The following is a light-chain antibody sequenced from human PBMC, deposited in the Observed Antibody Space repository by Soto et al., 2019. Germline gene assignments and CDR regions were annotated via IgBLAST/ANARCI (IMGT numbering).Light chain of an antibody. Sequence: QSVLTQPPSASGSPGQSVTISCTGTSSDVGAYNYVSWYQLYPGKAPKLMIYEVSKRPSGVPDRFSGSKSGNTASLTVSGHQAEYEADYYCTSYVGSDIWVFGGGTKLTVL. J-gene: IGLJ3*02. V-gene: IGLV2-8*01. CDR3: TSYVGSDIWV. CDR2: EVS. CDR1: SSDVGAYNY.